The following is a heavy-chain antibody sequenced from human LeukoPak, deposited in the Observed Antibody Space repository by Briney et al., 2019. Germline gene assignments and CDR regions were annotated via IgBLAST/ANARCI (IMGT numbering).Heavy chain of an antibody. CDR1: GFTFSSYA. D-gene: IGHD1-20*01. J-gene: IGHJ4*02. V-gene: IGHV3-21*04. CDR3: ARRRYNWNAIDY. CDR2: ISNSGGRT. Sequence: PGGSLRLSCAASGFTFSSYAMSWVRQAPGKGLEWVSSISNSGGRTFYTDSVKGRFTISRDNAKNSLYLQMNSLRAEDTAVYYCARRRYNWNAIDYWGQGTLVTVSS.